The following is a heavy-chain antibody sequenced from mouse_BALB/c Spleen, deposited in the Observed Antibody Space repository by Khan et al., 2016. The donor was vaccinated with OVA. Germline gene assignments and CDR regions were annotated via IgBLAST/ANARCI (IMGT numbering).Heavy chain of an antibody. CDR2: IYPGTDST. Sequence: VQLQQSGAELVRPGASVKLSCKTSGYNFTSYWIHWVKQRYGQGLEWIARIYPGTDSTYYNEKFKDKATLTADKSSSTAYSQLSSLKAEDSDVYVCAREEALYHFDHWGQGTTLTVSS. J-gene: IGHJ2*01. D-gene: IGHD3-2*02. V-gene: IGHV1S132*01. CDR3: AREEALYHFDH. CDR1: GYNFTSYW.